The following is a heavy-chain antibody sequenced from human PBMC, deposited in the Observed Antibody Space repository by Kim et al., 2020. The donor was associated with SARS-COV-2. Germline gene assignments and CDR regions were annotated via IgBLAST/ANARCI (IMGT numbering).Heavy chain of an antibody. J-gene: IGHJ4*02. V-gene: IGHV1-24*01. Sequence: ASVKVSCKVSGYTLTELSMHWVRQAPGKGLEWMGGFDPEDGETIYAQKFQGRVTMTEDTSTDTAYMELSSLRSEDTAVYYCATDRDAVAGFDYWGQGTLVTVSS. D-gene: IGHD6-19*01. CDR3: ATDRDAVAGFDY. CDR2: FDPEDGET. CDR1: GYTLTELS.